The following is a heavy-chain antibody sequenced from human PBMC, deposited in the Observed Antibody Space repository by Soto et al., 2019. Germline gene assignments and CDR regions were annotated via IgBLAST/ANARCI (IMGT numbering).Heavy chain of an antibody. CDR2: INYSGST. CDR1: GESFSNHY. CDR3: ARGVVYRDVGLAYGMDV. Sequence: LSLTCAVYGESFSNHYWTWIRQSPGKGLEWVGEINYSGSTRYNWSLGSRVTISVDTSKNQFSLMVTSVTAEDTAVYYCARGVVYRDVGLAYGMDVWGQGTTVTVSS. J-gene: IGHJ6*02. V-gene: IGHV4-34*01. D-gene: IGHD3-22*01.